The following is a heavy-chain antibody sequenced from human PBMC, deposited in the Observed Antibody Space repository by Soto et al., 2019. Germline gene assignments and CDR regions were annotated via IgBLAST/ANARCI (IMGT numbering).Heavy chain of an antibody. CDR3: AHRRAVAGNDAFDI. Sequence: QITLKESGPTLVKPTQTLTLTCTFSGFSLSTSGVGVGWIRQPPGKALEWLALIYWDDDKRYSPSLKSRLTITKDTSKNQVVLTMTNMDPVDTATYYGAHRRAVAGNDAFDIWGQGTIVTVSS. V-gene: IGHV2-5*02. CDR2: IYWDDDK. D-gene: IGHD6-19*01. CDR1: GFSLSTSGVG. J-gene: IGHJ3*02.